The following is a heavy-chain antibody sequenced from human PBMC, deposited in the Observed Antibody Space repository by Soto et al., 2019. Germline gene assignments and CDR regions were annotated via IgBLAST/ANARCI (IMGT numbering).Heavy chain of an antibody. D-gene: IGHD3-3*01. CDR1: GFTFSSYA. Sequence: QVQLVESGGGVVQLGRSLRLSCAASGFTFSSYAMHWVRQAPGKGLEWVAVISYDGSNKYYADSVKGRFTISRDNSKNTLYLQMNSLRAEDTAVYYCARESITIFGVVPNFDYWGQGTLVTVSS. V-gene: IGHV3-30-3*01. J-gene: IGHJ4*02. CDR2: ISYDGSNK. CDR3: ARESITIFGVVPNFDY.